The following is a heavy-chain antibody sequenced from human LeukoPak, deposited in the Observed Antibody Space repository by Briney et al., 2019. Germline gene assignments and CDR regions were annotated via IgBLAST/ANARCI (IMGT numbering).Heavy chain of an antibody. CDR1: GGSISSYY. Sequence: SETLSLTCTVSGGSISSYYWSWIRQPPGKGLEWIGYIYHSGSTYYNPSLKSRVTISVDRSKNQFSLKLSSVTAADTAVYYCARGPRRPNYYYYYMDVWGKGTTVTVSS. V-gene: IGHV4-59*12. J-gene: IGHJ6*03. CDR2: IYHSGST. CDR3: ARGPRRPNYYYYYMDV.